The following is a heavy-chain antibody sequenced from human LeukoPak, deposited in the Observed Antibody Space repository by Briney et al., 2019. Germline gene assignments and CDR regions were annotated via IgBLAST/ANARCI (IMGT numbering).Heavy chain of an antibody. CDR3: AKVPYSDYGSGRPPFMDV. CDR2: ISNTGTDT. V-gene: IGHV3-23*01. Sequence: GGSLRLSCVASGFTFTNCAMSWIPQARGKGLEWVSTISNTGTDTYYADSVQGRFTISRDNSENTLYLQMNKLRAEDTAIYYCAKVPYSDYGSGRPPFMDVWGQGTTVAVSS. CDR1: GFTFTNCA. J-gene: IGHJ6*02. D-gene: IGHD3-10*01.